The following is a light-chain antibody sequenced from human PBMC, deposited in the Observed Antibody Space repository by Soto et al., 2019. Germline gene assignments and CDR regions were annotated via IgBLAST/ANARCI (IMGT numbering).Light chain of an antibody. CDR3: QQYGSSPLT. CDR1: QTIRSDY. Sequence: ENVLTQSPGTLSLSPGERATLSCRASQTIRSDYLAWYQQKPGQAPRLLIYVASLRATGVPDRFSGSGSGTDFTLTISRLEPEDFAVYYCQQYGSSPLTFGGGTKVDIK. J-gene: IGKJ4*01. CDR2: VAS. V-gene: IGKV3-20*01.